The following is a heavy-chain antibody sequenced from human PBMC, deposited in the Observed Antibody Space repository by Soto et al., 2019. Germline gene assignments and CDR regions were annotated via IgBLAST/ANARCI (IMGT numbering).Heavy chain of an antibody. CDR2: IYHSGST. CDR1: GGSISSGGYS. CDR3: SGAESPDTAYFSLY. V-gene: IGHV4-30-2*01. J-gene: IGHJ4*02. Sequence: SETLSLTCAVSGGSISSGGYSWSWIRQPPGKGLEWIGYIYHSGSTYYNPSLKSRVTISVDRSKNQFSLKLSSVTAADPAVYYCSGAESPDTAYFSLYWGQGTPVTVSS. D-gene: IGHD1-26*01.